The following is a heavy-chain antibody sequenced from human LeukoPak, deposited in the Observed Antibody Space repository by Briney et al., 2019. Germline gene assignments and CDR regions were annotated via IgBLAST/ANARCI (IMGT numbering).Heavy chain of an antibody. CDR2: IYSGGST. CDR1: GFTVSSNY. V-gene: IGHV3-53*01. D-gene: IGHD5/OR15-5a*01. CDR3: ARWVPSVAFDI. J-gene: IGHJ3*02. Sequence: GGSLRLSCAASGFTVSSNYMSWVRQAPGKGLEWVSVIYSGGSTYYADSVKGRFTISRDNSKNTLYLQMNSLRAEDTAVYYCARWVPSVAFDIWGQGTMVTVSS.